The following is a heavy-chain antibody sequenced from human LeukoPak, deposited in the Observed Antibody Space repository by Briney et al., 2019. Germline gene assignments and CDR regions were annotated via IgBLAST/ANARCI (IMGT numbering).Heavy chain of an antibody. CDR3: AREGGYLQLRYFDY. D-gene: IGHD5-24*01. V-gene: IGHV6-1*01. CDR1: GDSVSSNSAA. CDR2: TYYRSKWYN. J-gene: IGHJ4*02. Sequence: SQTLSLTCAISGDSVSSNSAAWNWIRQSPSRGLEWLGRTYYRSKWYNDYAASVKSRITINPDTSKNQFSLHLNSVTPEDTAVYYCAREGGYLQLRYFDYWGQGTLVTVSS.